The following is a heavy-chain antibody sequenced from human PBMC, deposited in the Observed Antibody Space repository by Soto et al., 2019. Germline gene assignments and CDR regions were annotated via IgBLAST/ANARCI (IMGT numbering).Heavy chain of an antibody. CDR1: GGSISTYY. J-gene: IGHJ2*01. CDR3: ARRYYGGNYWYFDL. D-gene: IGHD4-17*01. Sequence: QVQLQESGPGLVKPSETLSLTCTVSGGSISTYYWSWIRQPPGKGLAWIGYIHYSGSTNYNPSLTSRVAISVDTSKHRCSLKLTSVTAADTAVYYCARRYYGGNYWYFDLWGRGTLVTVSS. CDR2: IHYSGST. V-gene: IGHV4-59*08.